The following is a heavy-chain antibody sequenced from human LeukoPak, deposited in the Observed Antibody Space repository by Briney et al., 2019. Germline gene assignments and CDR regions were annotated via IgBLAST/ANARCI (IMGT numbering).Heavy chain of an antibody. J-gene: IGHJ4*02. V-gene: IGHV3-30*18. CDR2: ISYDGSNK. CDR3: AKDELLFSPSYYFDY. CDR1: GFTFSSYG. D-gene: IGHD2-21*02. Sequence: GGSLRLSCAASGFTFSSYGMHRVRQAPGKGLEWVAVISYDGSNKYYADSVKGRFTISRDNSKNTLYLQMNSLRAEDTAVYYCAKDELLFSPSYYFDYWGQGTLVTVSS.